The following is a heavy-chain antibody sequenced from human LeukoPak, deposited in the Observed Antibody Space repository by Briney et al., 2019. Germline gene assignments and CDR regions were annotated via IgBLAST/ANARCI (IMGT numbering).Heavy chain of an antibody. CDR2: IYHSGST. CDR1: GGSISSGGYS. J-gene: IGHJ6*02. V-gene: IGHV4-30-2*01. Sequence: KSSQTLSLTCAVSGGSISSGGYSWSWIRQPPGKGLEWIGYIYHSGSTYYNPSLESRVTISVDRSKNQFSLKLSSVTAADTAVYYCAREPSAVTGFYGMDVWGQGTTVTASS. D-gene: IGHD3-10*01. CDR3: AREPSAVTGFYGMDV.